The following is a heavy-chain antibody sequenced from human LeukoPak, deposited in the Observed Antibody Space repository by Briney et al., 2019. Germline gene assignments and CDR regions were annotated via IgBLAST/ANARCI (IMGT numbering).Heavy chain of an antibody. CDR3: AGRVSKYYEILTGPYGMDV. Sequence: PSETLSLTCTVSGGSISSYYWSWIRQPPGKGLEWIGYMYYSGSTNYNPSLKSRVTISVDTSKDQFSLKLSSVTAADTAVYYCAGRVSKYYEILTGPYGMDVWGQGTTVTVSS. D-gene: IGHD3-9*01. J-gene: IGHJ6*02. CDR1: GGSISSYY. V-gene: IGHV4-59*08. CDR2: MYYSGST.